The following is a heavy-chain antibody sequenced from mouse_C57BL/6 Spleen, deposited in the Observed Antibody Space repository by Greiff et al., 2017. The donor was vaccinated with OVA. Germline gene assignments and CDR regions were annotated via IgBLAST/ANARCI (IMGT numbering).Heavy chain of an antibody. D-gene: IGHD1-1*01. V-gene: IGHV1-80*01. CDR1: GYAFSSYW. Sequence: VQLQQSGAELVKPGASVKISCKASGYAFSSYWMNWVKQRPGKGLEWIGQIYPGDGDTNYNGKFKGKATLTADKSSSTAYMQLSSLTSEDSAVYFCARDITTVVAHFDYWGQGTTLTVSS. CDR2: IYPGDGDT. J-gene: IGHJ2*01. CDR3: ARDITTVVAHFDY.